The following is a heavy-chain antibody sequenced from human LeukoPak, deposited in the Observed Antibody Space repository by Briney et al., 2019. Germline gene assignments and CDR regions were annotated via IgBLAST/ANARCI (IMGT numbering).Heavy chain of an antibody. D-gene: IGHD3-3*01. CDR1: GFTFSSYG. Sequence: GGSLRLSCAASGFTFSSYGMHWVRQAPGKGLEWVAFIRYDGSNKYYADSVKGRFTISRDNSKHTLYLQMNSLRAEDTAVYYCAKPTRITIFGVAEYYFDYWGQGTLVTVSS. V-gene: IGHV3-30*02. J-gene: IGHJ4*02. CDR2: IRYDGSNK. CDR3: AKPTRITIFGVAEYYFDY.